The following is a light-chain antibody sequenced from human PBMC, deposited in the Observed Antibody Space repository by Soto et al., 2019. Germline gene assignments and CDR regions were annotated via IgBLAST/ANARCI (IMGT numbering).Light chain of an antibody. J-gene: IGLJ7*01. CDR2: AND. CDR3: AVWDDNLKGL. Sequence: QSVLTQPPSMSGTPGQRVTISCSGSRSNIGGNAVTWYQQVPGTAPKLLIYANDQRPSGVSDRFSGSKSATSASLAISGLPAEDEADYYCAVWDDNLKGLFGGGTQLTVL. V-gene: IGLV1-44*01. CDR1: RSNIGGNA.